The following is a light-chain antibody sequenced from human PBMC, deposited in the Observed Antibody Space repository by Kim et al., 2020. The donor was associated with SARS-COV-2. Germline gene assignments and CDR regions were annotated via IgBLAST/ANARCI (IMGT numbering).Light chain of an antibody. CDR2: EVT. J-gene: IGLJ2*01. V-gene: IGLV2-8*01. Sequence: QSALTQSPSASGSPGQSVTISCTGTSSDVGAYDYVSWYQQHPGKPPKLIIYEVTKRPSGVPDRFSGSKSGNTASLTASGLQAEDEADYYCSSQADNNNVVFGGGTQLTVL. CDR3: SSQADNNNVV. CDR1: SSDVGAYDY.